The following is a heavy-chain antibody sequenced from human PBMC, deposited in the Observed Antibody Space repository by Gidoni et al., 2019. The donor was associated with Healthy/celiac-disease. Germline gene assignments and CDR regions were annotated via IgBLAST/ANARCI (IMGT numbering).Heavy chain of an antibody. CDR2: IIPILGIA. Sequence: VQSGAEVKQPGSSVKVSCKASGGPFSSYAISWVRQAPGQGLEWMGRIIPILGIANYAQKFQGRVTITADKSTSTAYMERSSLRSEDTAVYYGARDDCSGGSGYSSFDDWGQGTLVTVSS. J-gene: IGHJ4*02. V-gene: IGHV1-69*04. D-gene: IGHD2-15*01. CDR1: GGPFSSYA. CDR3: ARDDCSGGSGYSSFDD.